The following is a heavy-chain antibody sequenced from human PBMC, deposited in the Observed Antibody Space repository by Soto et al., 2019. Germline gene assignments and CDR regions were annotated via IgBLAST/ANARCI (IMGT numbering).Heavy chain of an antibody. CDR1: GFTFDDYA. J-gene: IGHJ5*02. CDR3: ARGVRGYYYGSGSHNWFDP. CDR2: ISWNSGSI. D-gene: IGHD3-10*01. V-gene: IGHV3-9*01. Sequence: PGGSLRLSCAASGFTFDDYAMHWVRQAPGKGLEWVSGISWNSGSIGYADSVKGRFTISRDNAKNSLYLQMNSLRAEDTALYYCARGVRGYYYGSGSHNWFDPWGQGTLVTAPQ.